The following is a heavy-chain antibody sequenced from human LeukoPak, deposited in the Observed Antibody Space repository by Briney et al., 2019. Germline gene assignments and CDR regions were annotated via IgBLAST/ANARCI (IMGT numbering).Heavy chain of an antibody. CDR1: GGTFSSYA. Sequence: ASVKVSCKASGGTFSSYAISWVRQAPGQGLERMGRIIPILGIANYAQKFQGRVTITADKSTSTAYMELSSLRSEDTAVYYCARDEQQLGFDYWGQGTLVTVSS. CDR3: ARDEQQLGFDY. J-gene: IGHJ4*02. D-gene: IGHD6-13*01. V-gene: IGHV1-69*04. CDR2: IIPILGIA.